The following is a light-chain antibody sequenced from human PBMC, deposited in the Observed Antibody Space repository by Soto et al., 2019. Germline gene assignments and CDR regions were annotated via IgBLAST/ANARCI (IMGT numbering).Light chain of an antibody. CDR1: SGHSSYS. J-gene: IGLJ3*02. Sequence: QPVLTQSSSASASLGSSVKLTCTLSSGHSSYSIAWHQQQPEKAPRYLMKVEGSGNYNKGNGVPDLFSGSSSGADRYLTISTLQFEDEADYYCETWDSNTRVFGGGTKLTVL. CDR3: ETWDSNTRV. V-gene: IGLV4-60*02. CDR2: VEGSGNY.